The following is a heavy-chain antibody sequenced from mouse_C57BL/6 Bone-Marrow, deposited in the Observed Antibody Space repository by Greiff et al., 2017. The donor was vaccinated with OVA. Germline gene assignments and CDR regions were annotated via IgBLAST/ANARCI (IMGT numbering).Heavy chain of an antibody. D-gene: IGHD1-1*01. V-gene: IGHV1-55*01. CDR2: IYPGSGST. J-gene: IGHJ4*01. CDR1: GYTFTSYW. Sequence: VKLQQPGAELVKPGASVKMSCKASGYTFTSYWITWVKQRPGQGLEWIGDIYPGSGSTNYNEKFKSKATLTVDTSSSTAYMQLSSLTSEDSAVYYCARSNYYGSSPYAMDYWGQGTSVTVSS. CDR3: ARSNYYGSSPYAMDY.